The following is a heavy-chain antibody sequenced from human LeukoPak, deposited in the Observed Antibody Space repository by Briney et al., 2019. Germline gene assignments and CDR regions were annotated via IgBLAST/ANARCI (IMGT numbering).Heavy chain of an antibody. V-gene: IGHV3-7*03. D-gene: IGHD6-6*01. CDR1: GFTFSGFW. CDR3: ARSSYSSSSSV. CDR2: INSDGSEG. Sequence: GGSLRLSCAVSGFTFSGFWMSWSRQAPGKGLEWVASINSDGSEGYYANVVKGRFTISRDNAKNSLYLQINSLRAEDTAVYYCARSSYSSSSSVWGQGTMVTVSS. J-gene: IGHJ3*01.